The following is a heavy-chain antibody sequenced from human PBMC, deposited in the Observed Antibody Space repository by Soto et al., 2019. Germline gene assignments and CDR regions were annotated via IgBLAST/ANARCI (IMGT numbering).Heavy chain of an antibody. CDR3: AREDDGGDRDYYGLDV. Sequence: SETLSLTCAVYGASFSGYQWTWIRQTPGKGLEWIGEINDSGNINYNPSLQSRLTMSVDTSKNLFSLKLSSVTAADTAVYFCAREDDGGDRDYYGLDVWGQGTTVTVSS. D-gene: IGHD2-21*02. CDR1: GASFSGYQ. CDR2: INDSGNI. V-gene: IGHV4-34*01. J-gene: IGHJ6*02.